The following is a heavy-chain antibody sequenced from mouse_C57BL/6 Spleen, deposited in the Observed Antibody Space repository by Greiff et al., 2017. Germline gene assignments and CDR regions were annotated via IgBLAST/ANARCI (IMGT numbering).Heavy chain of an antibody. Sequence: QVQLQQPGAELVMPGASVKLSCKASGYTFTSYWMHWVKQRPGQGLEWIGEIAPSDSYTNYNQKFKCKSTLTVDKSSSTAYMQLSSLTSEDSAVXYCARGNYSNAYYAMDYWGQGTSVTVSS. CDR3: ARGNYSNAYYAMDY. V-gene: IGHV1-69*01. CDR2: IAPSDSYT. J-gene: IGHJ4*01. D-gene: IGHD2-5*01. CDR1: GYTFTSYW.